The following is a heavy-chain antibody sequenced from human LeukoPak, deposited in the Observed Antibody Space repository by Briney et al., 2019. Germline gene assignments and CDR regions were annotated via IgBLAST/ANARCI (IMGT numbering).Heavy chain of an antibody. CDR2: IRSRPSTI. CDR3: VRDHHWGFDS. CDR1: GFTFTSYS. V-gene: IGHV3-48*01. Sequence: GGSLRLSCAASGFTFTSYSMNWVRQAPGKGKEWVSYIRSRPSTIYYADSVKGRFTTSRDDAKNSLYLQMNSLRAEDTAIYYCVRDHHWGFDSWGQGTQVTVSS. J-gene: IGHJ4*02. D-gene: IGHD7-27*01.